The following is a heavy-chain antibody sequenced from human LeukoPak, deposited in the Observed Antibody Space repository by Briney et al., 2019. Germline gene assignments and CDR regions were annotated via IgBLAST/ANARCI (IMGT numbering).Heavy chain of an antibody. D-gene: IGHD6-13*01. Sequence: PSETLSLTCAVYGGSFSGYYWSWIRQPPGKGLEWIGEINHSGSTNYNPSLKSRVTISVDTSKNQFSLKLSSVTAADTAVYYCARGLPRYSSSWFHRNWFDPWGQGTLVTVSS. CDR3: ARGLPRYSSSWFHRNWFDP. J-gene: IGHJ5*02. V-gene: IGHV4-34*01. CDR1: GGSFSGYY. CDR2: INHSGST.